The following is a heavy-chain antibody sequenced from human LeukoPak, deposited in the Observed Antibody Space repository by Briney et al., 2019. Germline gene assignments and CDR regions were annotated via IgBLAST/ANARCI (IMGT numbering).Heavy chain of an antibody. V-gene: IGHV3-23*01. CDR2: ITGSAGST. D-gene: IGHD2-8*02. J-gene: IGHJ6*03. CDR3: VQSSPGGVFSYSMDV. Sequence: GGSLRLSCVASGFSFITYAISWVRQAPGKWLELVSDITGSAGSTNYADSVKGRFTISRDNSKNTLYLQMNTLRAEDTAVYYCVQSSPGGVFSYSMDVWGKGTKVTVSS. CDR1: GFSFITYA.